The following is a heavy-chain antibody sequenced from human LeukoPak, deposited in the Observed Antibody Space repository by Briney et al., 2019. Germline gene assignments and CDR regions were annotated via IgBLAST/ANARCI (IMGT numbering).Heavy chain of an antibody. V-gene: IGHV3-23*01. D-gene: IGHD2-2*01. CDR3: TKAHRALDSASHYLYFDL. CDR1: GFTFSSFA. Sequence: GGSLRLSCAASGFTFSSFAMTWVRQAPGKWLEWVSTIGGSGGATYYADSVKGRFTISRDGSMNTVYLQMNSLRAEDTAVYHCTKAHRALDSASHYLYFDLWGLGTLLTVSS. J-gene: IGHJ4*02. CDR2: IGGSGGAT.